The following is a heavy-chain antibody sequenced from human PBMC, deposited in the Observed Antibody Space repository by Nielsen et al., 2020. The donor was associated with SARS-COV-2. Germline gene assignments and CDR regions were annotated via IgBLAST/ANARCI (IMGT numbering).Heavy chain of an antibody. CDR1: GGSFSGYY. J-gene: IGHJ4*02. Sequence: SETLSLTCAVYGGSFSGYYWNWIRQPPGKGLEWIGEINHSGSTYYNPSLKSRVTISVDRSKNQFSLKLSSVTAADTAVYYCARVNYYDSSGYYSAYFDYWGQGTLVTVSS. V-gene: IGHV4-34*01. CDR3: ARVNYYDSSGYYSAYFDY. CDR2: INHSGST. D-gene: IGHD3-22*01.